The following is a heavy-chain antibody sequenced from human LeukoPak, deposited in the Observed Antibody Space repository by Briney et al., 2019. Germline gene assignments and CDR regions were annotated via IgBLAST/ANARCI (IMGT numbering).Heavy chain of an antibody. CDR1: GFSFSTPR. Sequence: GGSLRLSCAASGFSFSTPRMHWVRQAPGKGLVWVSYINIDERITGYADSVKGRFTISRDNSKNTLYLQMNSLRAEDTAVYYCAKGGMVGSGAHWFDPWGQGTLVTVSS. CDR2: INIDERIT. CDR3: AKGGMVGSGAHWFDP. D-gene: IGHD1-26*01. V-gene: IGHV3-74*01. J-gene: IGHJ5*02.